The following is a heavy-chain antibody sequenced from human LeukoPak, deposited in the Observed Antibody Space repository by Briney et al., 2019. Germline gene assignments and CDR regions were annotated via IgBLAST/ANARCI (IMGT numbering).Heavy chain of an antibody. D-gene: IGHD2-21*02. CDR2: IYYSGST. CDR1: GGSISGSSYY. CDR3: ARQTSMVTMYYFDQ. J-gene: IGHJ4*02. V-gene: IGHV4-39*01. Sequence: SETLSLTCTVSGGSISGSSYYWGWIRQPPGKGLEWIASIYYSGSTYYNPSLKSRVTMSVDTSKNQFSLKLSSVTAADTAMYYCARQTSMVTMYYFDQWGQGTLVTVSS.